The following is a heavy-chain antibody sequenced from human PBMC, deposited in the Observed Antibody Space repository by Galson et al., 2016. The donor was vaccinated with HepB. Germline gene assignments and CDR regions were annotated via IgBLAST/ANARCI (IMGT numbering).Heavy chain of an antibody. V-gene: IGHV3-23*01. Sequence: SLRLSCAASGFTFSNAWMSWVRQAPGKGLEWVSTISADASRRYYATSVKGRFTFSRDESKNTLFLQMNSLGVEDTAIYYCAKGGSYYPVWGQGTLVTVSS. CDR1: GFTFSNAW. J-gene: IGHJ4*02. CDR2: ISADASRR. D-gene: IGHD1-26*01. CDR3: AKGGSYYPV.